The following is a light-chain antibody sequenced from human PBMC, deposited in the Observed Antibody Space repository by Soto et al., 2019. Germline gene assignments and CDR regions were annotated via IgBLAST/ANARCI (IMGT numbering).Light chain of an antibody. Sequence: QSVLTQPASVSGSPGLSITVSCTGTSSDVGGYNYVSWYQQHPGKAPKLLIYEVTNRPSGVSNRFSGSTSGNTASLNISGLQAEDEADYYCSSYTSRSTLIFGTGTKVTVL. CDR3: SSYTSRSTLI. V-gene: IGLV2-14*01. CDR2: EVT. CDR1: SSDVGGYNY. J-gene: IGLJ1*01.